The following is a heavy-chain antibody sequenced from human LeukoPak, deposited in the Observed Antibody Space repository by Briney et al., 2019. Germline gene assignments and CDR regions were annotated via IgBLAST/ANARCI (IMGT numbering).Heavy chain of an antibody. D-gene: IGHD3-9*01. Sequence: SGTLSLSCAVSGVSISTSEWWIWVRQPPGQGLEWIGEIHRDGRTRYKPSLTSRVTMSMDYSKNQFSLNVRFVTAADTAIYYCGKTDIYFNPIDYWGPGSLVTVSS. V-gene: IGHV4-4*02. CDR2: IHRDGRT. J-gene: IGHJ4*02. CDR3: GKTDIYFNPIDY. CDR1: GVSISTSEW.